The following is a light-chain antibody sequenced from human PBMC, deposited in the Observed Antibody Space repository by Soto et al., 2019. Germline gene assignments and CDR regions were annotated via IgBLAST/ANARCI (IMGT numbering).Light chain of an antibody. J-gene: IGKJ1*01. Sequence: DVVMTQTPLSSPVTLGQAASISCRSSQSLVHNDGNTYLRPFQQRPGQPPRHLIYKVSDRFSGVPDRFSGSGAGTDFPLTISRVEAQAVGVYYCMQATQSPWTFGQGPKVEIQ. CDR2: KVS. V-gene: IGKV2-24*01. CDR1: QSLVHNDGNTY. CDR3: MQATQSPWT.